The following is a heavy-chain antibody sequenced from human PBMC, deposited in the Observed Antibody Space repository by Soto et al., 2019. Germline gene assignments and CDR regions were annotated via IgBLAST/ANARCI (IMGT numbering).Heavy chain of an antibody. D-gene: IGHD3-3*01. J-gene: IGHJ5*02. V-gene: IGHV4-34*01. Sequence: SETLSLTCAVYGGSFSGYYWSWIRQPPGKGLEWIGEINHSGSTNYNPSLKSRVTISVDTSKNQFSLKLSSVTAADTAVYYCARDNELYYDFWSGPPKRWFDPWGQGTLVTVSS. CDR3: ARDNELYYDFWSGPPKRWFDP. CDR1: GGSFSGYY. CDR2: INHSGST.